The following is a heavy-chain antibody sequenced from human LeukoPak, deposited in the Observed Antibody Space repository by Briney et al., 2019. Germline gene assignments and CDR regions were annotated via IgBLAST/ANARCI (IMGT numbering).Heavy chain of an antibody. V-gene: IGHV4-34*01. CDR2: IYHSGST. D-gene: IGHD2-2*01. Sequence: PSETLSLTCAVYSGSFCGHYCSWIRQFPGKGLEWIGEIYHSGSTNYNPSLQSRVTISLDTSKNQFSLKLSSMTAADTAIYYCGRATYSSLDWGQGTRVTVSS. CDR3: GRATYSSLD. CDR1: SGSFCGHY. J-gene: IGHJ4*02.